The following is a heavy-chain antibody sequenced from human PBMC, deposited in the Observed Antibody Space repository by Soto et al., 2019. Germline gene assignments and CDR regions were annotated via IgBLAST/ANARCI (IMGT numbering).Heavy chain of an antibody. J-gene: IGHJ5*02. Sequence: QVQLVQSGAEVKKPGSSVKVSCTASGGTFSSYAISWVRQAPGQGLEWMGGIIPIFGTANYAQKFQGRVTITADESTSTAYMELSSLRSEDTAVYYCARSGGDSSGYYYRYNWFDPWGQGTLVTVSS. V-gene: IGHV1-69*01. CDR3: ARSGGDSSGYYYRYNWFDP. CDR2: IIPIFGTA. D-gene: IGHD3-22*01. CDR1: GGTFSSYA.